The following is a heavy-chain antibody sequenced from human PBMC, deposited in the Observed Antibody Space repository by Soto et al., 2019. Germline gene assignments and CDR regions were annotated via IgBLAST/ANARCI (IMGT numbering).Heavy chain of an antibody. D-gene: IGHD2-2*02. V-gene: IGHV1-3*01. Sequence: ASVKVSCKASGYTFTSYAMHWVRQAPGQRLEWMGWINAGNGNTKYSQKFQGRVTITRDTSASTAYMELSSLRSEDTAVYYCASGGYCSSTSCYSPYYYYMDGWGKGTTVTVSS. J-gene: IGHJ6*03. CDR3: ASGGYCSSTSCYSPYYYYMDG. CDR2: INAGNGNT. CDR1: GYTFTSYA.